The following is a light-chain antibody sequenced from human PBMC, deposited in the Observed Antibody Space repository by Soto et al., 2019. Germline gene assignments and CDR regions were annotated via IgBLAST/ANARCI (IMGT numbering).Light chain of an antibody. V-gene: IGLV1-47*01. CDR2: RNN. CDR1: SSNIGSDF. J-gene: IGLJ3*02. Sequence: QSALTQPPSASATPGQRVTISCSGSSSNIGSDFVFWYQQLPGTAPKLLIYRNNQRPSGVPDRFSGSKSGTSASLAISGPRSEDEADYYCAAWDHSLSGWMIGGGTKLTVL. CDR3: AAWDHSLSGWM.